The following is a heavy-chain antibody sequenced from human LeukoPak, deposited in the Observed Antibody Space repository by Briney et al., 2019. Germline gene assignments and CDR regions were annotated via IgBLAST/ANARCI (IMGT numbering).Heavy chain of an antibody. V-gene: IGHV4-39*01. CDR1: GGYVSSTTSY. Sequence: SETLSLTCNVSGGYVSSTTSYWGWIRQPPGKGLEWIGNVYFIGTTHYNASLKSRATISMDTSKNQFSLKLSSVTAADTAVYYCARQPLLGSYWFFDLWGRGTLVTVSS. J-gene: IGHJ2*01. CDR2: VYFIGTT. CDR3: ARQPLLGSYWFFDL. D-gene: IGHD2-8*02.